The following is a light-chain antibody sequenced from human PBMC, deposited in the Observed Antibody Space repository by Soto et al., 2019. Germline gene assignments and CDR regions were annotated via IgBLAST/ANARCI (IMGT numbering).Light chain of an antibody. J-gene: IGLJ1*01. Sequence: QSALTQPPSASVTPGQRVTISCSGSTSNIGSNYVYWYQQLPGTAPKLLIYRNNQRPSGVPDRFSGSKSGTSVSLAISGLRSEDEADYYCATWDDSLSGYVFGAGTKVTVL. CDR2: RNN. CDR3: ATWDDSLSGYV. CDR1: TSNIGSNY. V-gene: IGLV1-47*01.